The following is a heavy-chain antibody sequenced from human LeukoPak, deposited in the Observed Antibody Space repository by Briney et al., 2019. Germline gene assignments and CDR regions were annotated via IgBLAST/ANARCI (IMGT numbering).Heavy chain of an antibody. Sequence: GGSLRLSCAASGFTFSSYAMSWVRQAPGKGLEWVSAISGSGGSAYYADSVKGRFTISRDNSKNTLYLQMNSPRAEDTAVYYCAKSMIVVVPYYFDYWGQGTLVTVSS. J-gene: IGHJ4*02. CDR3: AKSMIVVVPYYFDY. D-gene: IGHD3-22*01. CDR2: ISGSGGSA. CDR1: GFTFSSYA. V-gene: IGHV3-23*01.